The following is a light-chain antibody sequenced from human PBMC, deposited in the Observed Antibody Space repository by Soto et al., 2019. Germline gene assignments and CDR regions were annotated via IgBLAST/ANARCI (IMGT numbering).Light chain of an antibody. V-gene: IGKV3-11*01. J-gene: IGKJ4*01. CDR2: DAS. CDR1: QSGTTY. Sequence: EVVLTQSPATLSLSPGERATLSCRASQSGTTYLALYQQQPGQPPRLLIYDASSRATGIPARFSGSGSGTDFPLTIRSLEPEDFALEYCFQRSTWPPLLSFCGGNKVDIK. CDR3: FQRSTWPPLLS.